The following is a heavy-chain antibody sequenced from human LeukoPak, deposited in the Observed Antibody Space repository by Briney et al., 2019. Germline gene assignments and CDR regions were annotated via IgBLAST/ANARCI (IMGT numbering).Heavy chain of an antibody. CDR3: AIVGDWSALTLSWFDP. CDR1: RGSIRSHY. CDR2: VYYNGST. D-gene: IGHD3/OR15-3a*01. V-gene: IGHV4-59*11. J-gene: IGHJ5*02. Sequence: PSETLSLTCTVSRGSIRSHYWSWIRQPPGRGLEWIGYVYYNGSTNYNSSLKSRVTISVDTSTNHFSLKLRSVTAADTAVYYCAIVGDWSALTLSWFDPWGPGTLVTVSS.